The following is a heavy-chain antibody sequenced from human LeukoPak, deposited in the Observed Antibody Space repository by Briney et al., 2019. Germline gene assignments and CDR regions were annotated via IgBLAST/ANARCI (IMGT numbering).Heavy chain of an antibody. CDR2: ISASGLST. CDR3: AKDDGSGCYVAIDY. CDR1: GFTFNTYA. Sequence: GGSLRLSCAASGFTFNTYAMSWVRQAPGKGLEWVSSISASGLSTYYADSVKGRFIISRDKSKNTLYLQMNSLRAEDTAVYYCAKDDGSGCYVAIDYWGQGTLVTVSS. D-gene: IGHD3-22*01. V-gene: IGHV3-23*01. J-gene: IGHJ4*02.